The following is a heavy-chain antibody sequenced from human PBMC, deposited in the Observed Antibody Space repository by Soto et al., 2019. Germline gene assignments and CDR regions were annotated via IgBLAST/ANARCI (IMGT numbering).Heavy chain of an antibody. CDR3: ARAPKVSGSSQTRPDF. J-gene: IGHJ4*02. CDR1: SGSFIGYY. Sequence: PSETLSLTCPIYSGSFIGYYCIFIRHPPWKGLEWIGEISQSGNTNYSPSLKSRVSISIDTSKKQFSLNLASVSAADTAVYYCARAPKVSGSSQTRPDFWGQGTLVTVSS. CDR2: ISQSGNT. V-gene: IGHV4-34*01. D-gene: IGHD6-6*01.